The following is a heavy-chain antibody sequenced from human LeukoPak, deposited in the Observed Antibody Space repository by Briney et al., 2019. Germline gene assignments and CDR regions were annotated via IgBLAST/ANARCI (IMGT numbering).Heavy chain of an antibody. Sequence: SETLSLTCAVSGGSSNGYSYTWIRQPPGKGLEWIGEIIHSGGTSYNPSLKSRLTISVDTSRKQFSLKLTSVTAADTALYFCARGPLAFRRVAGIFSWGRGTQVTVSS. V-gene: IGHV4-34*01. J-gene: IGHJ5*02. CDR2: IIHSGGT. D-gene: IGHD6-19*01. CDR1: GGSSNGYS. CDR3: ARGPLAFRRVAGIFS.